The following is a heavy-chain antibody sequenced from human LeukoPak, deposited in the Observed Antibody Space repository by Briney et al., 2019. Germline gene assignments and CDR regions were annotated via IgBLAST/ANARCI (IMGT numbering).Heavy chain of an antibody. Sequence: ASVKVSCKASGYTFTGYYMHWVRQAPGQGLEWMGWINPNSGGTKYAQMFQGRVTMARDTSISTAYMELSSLRSDDTAVYYCARDSSGGPWYYFDYWGQGTLVTVSS. CDR1: GYTFTGYY. CDR3: ARDSSGGPWYYFDY. CDR2: INPNSGGT. J-gene: IGHJ4*02. V-gene: IGHV1-2*02. D-gene: IGHD3-22*01.